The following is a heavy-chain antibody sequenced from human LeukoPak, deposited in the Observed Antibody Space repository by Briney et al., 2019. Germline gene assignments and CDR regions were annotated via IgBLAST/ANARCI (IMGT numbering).Heavy chain of an antibody. V-gene: IGHV3-21*01. CDR2: ISSSSSYI. CDR1: AFTFSSFS. D-gene: IGHD3-3*01. Sequence: GGSLRLPCAASAFTFSSFSMSWVRQAPGKGLEWVSSISSSSSYIYYADSVKGRFTISRDNAKNSLYLQMNSLRAEDTAVYYCARDLKREAAYYDFWSGYFVYWGQGTLVTVSS. J-gene: IGHJ4*02. CDR3: ARDLKREAAYYDFWSGYFVY.